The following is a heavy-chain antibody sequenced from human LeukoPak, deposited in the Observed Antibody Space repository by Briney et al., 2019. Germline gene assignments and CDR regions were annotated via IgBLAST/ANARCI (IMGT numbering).Heavy chain of an antibody. D-gene: IGHD5-18*01. CDR1: GGSVSSSSYY. J-gene: IGHJ4*02. CDR2: IRYSGNT. Sequence: SETLSLTCTVSGGSVSSSSYYWGWIRQPPGKGLVWIASIRYSGNTFSNPSLKSRVTISVDTSKNQFSLRLNSVTAPDTAVYYCARQPQSEYSYGFEDHWGQGILVTVSS. V-gene: IGHV4-39*01. CDR3: ARQPQSEYSYGFEDH.